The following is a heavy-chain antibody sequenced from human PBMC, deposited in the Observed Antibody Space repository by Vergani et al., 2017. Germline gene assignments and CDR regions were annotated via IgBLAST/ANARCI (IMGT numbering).Heavy chain of an antibody. J-gene: IGHJ4*02. CDR1: GGTFSSYA. V-gene: IGHV1-69*01. CDR3: ARGGRIAVAGENAFDY. D-gene: IGHD6-19*01. CDR2: IIPIFGTA. Sequence: QVQLVQSGAEVKKPGSSVKVSCKASGGTFSSYAISWVRQAPGQGLEWMGGIIPIFGTANYAQKFQGRVTITADESTSTAYMELRSLRSEDTAEYYCARGGRIAVAGENAFDYWGQGTLVTVSS.